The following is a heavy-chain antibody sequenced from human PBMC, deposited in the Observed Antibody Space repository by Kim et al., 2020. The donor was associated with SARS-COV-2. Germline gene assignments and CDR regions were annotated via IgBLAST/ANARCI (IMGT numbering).Heavy chain of an antibody. V-gene: IGHV5-10-1*01. D-gene: IGHD2-2*01. CDR1: GYSFTSYW. CDR2: IDPSDSYT. J-gene: IGHJ6*02. CDR3: AIIVVVPAAMGYGMDV. Sequence: GESLKISCKGSGYSFTSYWISWVRQMPGKGLELMGRIDPSDSYTNYSPSFQGHVTISADKSISTAYLQWSSLKASDTAMYYCAIIVVVPAAMGYGMDVWGQGTTVTVSS.